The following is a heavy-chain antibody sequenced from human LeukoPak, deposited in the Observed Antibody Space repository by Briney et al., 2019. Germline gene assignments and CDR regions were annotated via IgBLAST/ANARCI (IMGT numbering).Heavy chain of an antibody. Sequence: SSETLSLTCAVYGGSFSGYYLSWIRQPPGKGLEWIGEINHSGSTNYNPSLKSRVTISVDTSKNQFSLKLSSVTAADTAVYYCARASDTAMVNYYYGMDVWGQGTTVTVSS. V-gene: IGHV4-34*01. CDR2: INHSGST. CDR3: ARASDTAMVNYYYGMDV. D-gene: IGHD5-18*01. CDR1: GGSFSGYY. J-gene: IGHJ6*02.